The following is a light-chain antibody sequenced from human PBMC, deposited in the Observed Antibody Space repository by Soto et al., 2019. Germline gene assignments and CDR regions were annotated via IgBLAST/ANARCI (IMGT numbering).Light chain of an antibody. V-gene: IGKV3-20*01. CDR2: GAS. CDR3: QRFGSPIPPT. Sequence: EIVMTQSPGTLSLSPGERATISCRASQVIGSRYLAWYHQKSGQAPRLLIYGASSRATGIPDRFRGSGSGKAFPLPNSQLGPEDFGVYYCQRFGSPIPPTFGQGTKGEIK. CDR1: QVIGSRY. J-gene: IGKJ2*01.